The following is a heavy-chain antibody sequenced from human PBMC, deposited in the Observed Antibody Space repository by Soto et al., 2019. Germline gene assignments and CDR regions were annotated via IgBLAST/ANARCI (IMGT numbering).Heavy chain of an antibody. CDR1: GFTFSSYA. Sequence: GGSLRLSCAASGFTFSSYAMHWVRQAPGKGLEWVAVISYDGSNKYYADSVKGRFTISRDNSKNTLYLQMNSLRAEDTAVYYCARATMVRGVNIYWGQGTLVTVSS. V-gene: IGHV3-30-3*01. J-gene: IGHJ4*02. D-gene: IGHD3-10*01. CDR3: ARATMVRGVNIY. CDR2: ISYDGSNK.